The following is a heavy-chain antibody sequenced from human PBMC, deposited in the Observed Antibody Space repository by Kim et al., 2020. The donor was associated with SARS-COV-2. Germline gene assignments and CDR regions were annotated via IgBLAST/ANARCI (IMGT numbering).Heavy chain of an antibody. CDR3: ARVDTGWSAWDY. J-gene: IGHJ4*02. D-gene: IGHD6-19*01. Sequence: SCPASVKGRFTIARDNAKNTLYLQMNSLRAEDTAVYYCARVDTGWSAWDYWGQGTLVTVSS. V-gene: IGHV3-74*01.